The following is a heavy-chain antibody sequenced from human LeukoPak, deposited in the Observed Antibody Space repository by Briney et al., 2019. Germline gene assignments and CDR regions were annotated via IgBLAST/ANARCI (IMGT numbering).Heavy chain of an antibody. D-gene: IGHD3-22*01. Sequence: GGSLRLSCAASGFTFSSYWMSWVRQAPGKGLEWVANIKQDGSEKYYVDSVKGRFTISRDNAKNSLYLQMNSLRAEDTAVYYCARDGYYYDSSGYYLVYYMDVWGKGTTVTVSS. CDR1: GFTFSSYW. CDR2: IKQDGSEK. J-gene: IGHJ6*03. V-gene: IGHV3-7*01. CDR3: ARDGYYYDSSGYYLVYYMDV.